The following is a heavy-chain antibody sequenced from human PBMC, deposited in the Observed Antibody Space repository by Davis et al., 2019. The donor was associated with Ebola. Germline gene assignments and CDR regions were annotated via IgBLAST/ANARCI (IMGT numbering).Heavy chain of an antibody. D-gene: IGHD1-7*01. V-gene: IGHV3-30-3*01. CDR2: ISYDGSNK. CDR3: ARENNWNYAFDY. Sequence: GESLKISCAASGFTFSSYAMHWVRQAPGKGLEWVAVISYDGSNKYYADSVKGRFTISRDNSKNTLYLQMNSLRAEDTAVYYCARENNWNYAFDYWGQGTLVTVSS. CDR1: GFTFSSYA. J-gene: IGHJ4*02.